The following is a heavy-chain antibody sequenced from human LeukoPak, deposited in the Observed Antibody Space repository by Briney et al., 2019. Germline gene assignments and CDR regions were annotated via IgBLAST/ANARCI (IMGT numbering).Heavy chain of an antibody. Sequence: SETLSLTCTVSGGSISSGGYYWSWIRQHPGKGLEWIGYIYYSGSTYYNPSLKSRVTISADTSKDQFSLRLSSVTAADTAVYYCARGGIQFRGGVFDYRGQGTLVTVSS. CDR1: GGSISSGGYY. V-gene: IGHV4-30-4*08. CDR3: ARGGIQFRGGVFDY. J-gene: IGHJ4*02. CDR2: IYYSGST. D-gene: IGHD5-18*01.